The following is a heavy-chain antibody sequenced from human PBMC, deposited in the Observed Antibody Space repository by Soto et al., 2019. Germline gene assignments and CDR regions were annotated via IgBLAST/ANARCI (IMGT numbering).Heavy chain of an antibody. J-gene: IGHJ6*02. Sequence: GSLRLSCRASGFTLSDYEMHWVRQAPGKGLEWVSYISTGSSTIYYADSVKGRFTISRDNAKNSLFLEMNSLRPEDTAVYYCARVRAGAANGYYGMDVCGPGTTVTV. D-gene: IGHD1-26*01. CDR1: GFTLSDYE. CDR2: ISTGSSTI. V-gene: IGHV3-48*03. CDR3: ARVRAGAANGYYGMDV.